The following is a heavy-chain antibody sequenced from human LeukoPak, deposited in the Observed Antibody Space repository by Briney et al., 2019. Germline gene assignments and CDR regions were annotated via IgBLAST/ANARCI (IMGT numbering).Heavy chain of an antibody. V-gene: IGHV3-7*03. D-gene: IGHD2-8*01. J-gene: IGHJ6*02. CDR3: ARNNAMDV. Sequence: EGSLRLSCAASGFALSSHWMTWVRQVPGRGPEWVANVNRDGSETYYLDSVKGRFTISKDNAKNSLYLQMNSLRAEDTALYHCARNNAMDVWGQGTTVIVSS. CDR2: VNRDGSET. CDR1: GFALSSHW.